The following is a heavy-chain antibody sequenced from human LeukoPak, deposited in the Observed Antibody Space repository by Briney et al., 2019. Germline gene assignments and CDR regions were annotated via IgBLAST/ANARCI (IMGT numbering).Heavy chain of an antibody. D-gene: IGHD3-22*01. J-gene: IGHJ4*02. CDR2: ISYDGSDK. Sequence: PPGRSLRFSCAASGFTFSSYAMHWVRLAPGKGLEWVAVISYDGSDKYYADSVKGRFTISRDNSKNTLYLQMNSLRAEDTAVYYCARENYYYDSSGYSHFDYWGQGTLVTVSS. CDR1: GFTFSSYA. V-gene: IGHV3-30*04. CDR3: ARENYYYDSSGYSHFDY.